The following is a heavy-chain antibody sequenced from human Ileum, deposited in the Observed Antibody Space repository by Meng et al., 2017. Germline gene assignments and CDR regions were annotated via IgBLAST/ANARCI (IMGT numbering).Heavy chain of an antibody. CDR3: ARLLDSSDWGWFDP. J-gene: IGHJ5*02. CDR1: GASISSHY. V-gene: IGHV4-59*08. D-gene: IGHD3-22*01. CDR2: IYYRGGA. Sequence: QVQLQESGPGLVKPSETLALTCSVSGASISSHYWTWIRQPPGKGLEYIGYIYYRGGASYNPSLRSRVTMSVDTSKNQFSLNLSSVTAADTAVYYCARLLDSSDWGWFDPWSQGTLVTVSS.